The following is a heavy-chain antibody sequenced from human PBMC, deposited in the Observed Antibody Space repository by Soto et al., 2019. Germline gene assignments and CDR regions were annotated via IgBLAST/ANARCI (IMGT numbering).Heavy chain of an antibody. CDR1: GYTFTSYA. D-gene: IGHD6-6*01. CDR3: WKRAYRQLGSYYYYYGMDV. Sequence: GASVKVSCKASGYTFTSYAIHWVRQAPGQRLEWMGWINAGNGNTKYSQKFQGRVTITRDTSASTAYMELSSLRSEDTAVYYCWKRAYRQLGSYYYYYGMDVWGQGTTVTVS. CDR2: INAGNGNT. J-gene: IGHJ6*02. V-gene: IGHV1-3*01.